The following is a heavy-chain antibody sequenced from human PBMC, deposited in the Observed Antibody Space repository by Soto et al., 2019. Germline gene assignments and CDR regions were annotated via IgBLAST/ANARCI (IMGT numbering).Heavy chain of an antibody. CDR1: GGSISSGGYY. CDR2: IYYSGST. D-gene: IGHD3-10*01. Sequence: PSETLSLTCTVSGGSISSGGYYWSWIRQHPGKGLEWIGYIYYSGSTYYNPSLKSRVTISVDTSKNQFSLKLSSVTAADTAVYYCARGGAMVRGVISWFDPWGQGTLVTVSS. V-gene: IGHV4-31*03. CDR3: ARGGAMVRGVISWFDP. J-gene: IGHJ5*02.